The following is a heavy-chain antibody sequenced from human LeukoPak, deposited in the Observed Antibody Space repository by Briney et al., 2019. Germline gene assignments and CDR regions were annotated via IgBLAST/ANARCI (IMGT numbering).Heavy chain of an antibody. J-gene: IGHJ1*01. CDR3: AGFIADDVVPAAPITEYFQH. Sequence: SVKVSCKASGGTFSSYAISWVRQAPGQGLEWMGGIIPIFGTANYAQKFQGRVTITTDESTSTAYMELSSLRSEDTAVYYRAGFIADDVVPAAPITEYFQHWGQGTLVTVSS. CDR1: GGTFSSYA. D-gene: IGHD2-2*01. V-gene: IGHV1-69*05. CDR2: IIPIFGTA.